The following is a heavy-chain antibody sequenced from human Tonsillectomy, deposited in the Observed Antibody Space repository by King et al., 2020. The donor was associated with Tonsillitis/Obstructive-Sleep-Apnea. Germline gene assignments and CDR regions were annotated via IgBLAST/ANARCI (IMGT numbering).Heavy chain of an antibody. V-gene: IGHV3-11*05. Sequence: VQLVESGGGLVKPGGSLRLSCAASGFTFSDYYMSWIRQAPGKGLEWVSYISSSSSYTNYADSVKGRFTISRDNAKNSLYLQMNSLRAEDTAVYYCARDEDIVVVPAASGNDAFDIWGQGTMVTVSS. CDR2: ISSSSSYT. D-gene: IGHD2-2*01. CDR3: ARDEDIVVVPAASGNDAFDI. J-gene: IGHJ3*02. CDR1: GFTFSDYY.